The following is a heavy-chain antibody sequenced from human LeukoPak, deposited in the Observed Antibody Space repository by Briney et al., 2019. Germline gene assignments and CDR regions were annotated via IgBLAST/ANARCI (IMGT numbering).Heavy chain of an antibody. CDR1: GGSITSYY. V-gene: IGHV4-59*01. CDR3: ASGGYCSSSSCYPTWFDP. CDR2: ISYSGST. Sequence: SETLSLTCSVSGGSITSYYWSWIRQSPGKGLEWIGYISYSGSTNYNPSLKSRVTLSVDTSKNQFSLKLSSVTAADTAIYYCASGGYCSSSSCYPTWFDPWGQGTLVTVSS. J-gene: IGHJ5*02. D-gene: IGHD2-2*01.